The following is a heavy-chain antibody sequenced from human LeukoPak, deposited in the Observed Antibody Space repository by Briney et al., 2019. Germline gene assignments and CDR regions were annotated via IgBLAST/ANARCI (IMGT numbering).Heavy chain of an antibody. Sequence: GGSQRLSCAASGFTFSSYAMSWVRQAPGKGLEWVSSISGSDGTTYYADSVKGRFTISRDNSKYTLSLQMNSLRVDDTAVYYCARQVGPDYWGQGTLVTVSS. CDR3: ARQVGPDY. J-gene: IGHJ4*02. CDR1: GFTFSSYA. CDR2: ISGSDGTT. V-gene: IGHV3-23*01.